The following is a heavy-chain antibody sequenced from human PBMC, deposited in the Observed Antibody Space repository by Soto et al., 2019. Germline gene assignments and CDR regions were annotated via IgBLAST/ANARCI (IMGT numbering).Heavy chain of an antibody. V-gene: IGHV1-69*08. D-gene: IGHD5-12*01. Sequence: QVQLVQSGAEVKEPGSSGKVSCKASGGTFSTSTFTWVRQAPGQGLEWVGRIIPIFNTADYAQKFQGSVTITADKSTSTVFLELTKLRSEDTGIYYCARDSPIGSSFSGYDAIDLWGQGTLVTVS. J-gene: IGHJ4*02. CDR1: GGTFSTST. CDR3: ARDSPIGSSFSGYDAIDL. CDR2: IIPIFNTA.